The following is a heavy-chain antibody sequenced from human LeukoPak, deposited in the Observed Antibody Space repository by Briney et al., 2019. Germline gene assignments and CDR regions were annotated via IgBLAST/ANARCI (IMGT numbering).Heavy chain of an antibody. J-gene: IGHJ4*02. Sequence: GGSLRLSCAASGFTVSSNYMSWVRQAPGKGLEWVSVIYSSGSTYYADSVKGRFTISRDNAKNSLYLQMNSLRAEDTAVYYCASVVSWSWLFDYWGQGTLVTVSS. V-gene: IGHV3-53*01. D-gene: IGHD3-9*01. CDR3: ASVVSWSWLFDY. CDR1: GFTVSSNY. CDR2: IYSSGST.